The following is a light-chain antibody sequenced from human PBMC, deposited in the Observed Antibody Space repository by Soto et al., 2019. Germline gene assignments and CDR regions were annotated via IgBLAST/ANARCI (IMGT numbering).Light chain of an antibody. Sequence: QSALTQPASVSGSPGQSISISCTGTSSDVGGYNYVSWYQQHPGKAPKLMIYDVSHRPSGVSNRFSGSKSGNTASLTISGLQADDEADYYCSSYTSISTYVFGTGTKLTVL. CDR3: SSYTSISTYV. CDR1: SSDVGGYNY. V-gene: IGLV2-14*03. CDR2: DVS. J-gene: IGLJ1*01.